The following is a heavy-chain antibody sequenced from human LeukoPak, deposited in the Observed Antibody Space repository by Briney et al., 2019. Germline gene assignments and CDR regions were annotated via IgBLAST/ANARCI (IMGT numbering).Heavy chain of an antibody. CDR2: IYYSGST. J-gene: IGHJ4*02. D-gene: IGHD3-3*01. Sequence: PSETLSLTCTVSGGSISSYYWSWIRQPPGKGLEWIGYIYYSGSTNYNPSLKSRVTISVDTSKNQFSLKLSSVTAADTAVYYCAKGYDFWSGGIDYWGQGTLVTVSS. CDR1: GGSISSYY. CDR3: AKGYDFWSGGIDY. V-gene: IGHV4-59*01.